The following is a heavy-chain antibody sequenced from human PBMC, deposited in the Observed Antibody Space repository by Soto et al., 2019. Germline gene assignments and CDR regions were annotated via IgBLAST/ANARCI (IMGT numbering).Heavy chain of an antibody. J-gene: IGHJ4*02. CDR2: FDPEDGET. D-gene: IGHD1-20*01. CDR3: ATLTGTAGTDSMLDY. Sequence: GASVKVSCKVSGYTLTELSMHWVRQAPGKGLEWMGGFDPEDGETIYAQKFQGRVTMTEDTSTDTAYMELSSLRSEDTAVYYCATLTGTAGTDSMLDYWGQGTLVTVSS. V-gene: IGHV1-24*01. CDR1: GYTLTELS.